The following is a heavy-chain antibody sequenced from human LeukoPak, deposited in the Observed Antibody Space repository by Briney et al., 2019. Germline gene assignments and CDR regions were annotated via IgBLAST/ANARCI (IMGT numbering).Heavy chain of an antibody. CDR3: ARPLRGKIWDAFDI. D-gene: IGHD3-16*01. Sequence: QPGGSLRLSCAASGFTFSGYWMTWVRQAPGKGLEWVATIKPDGSDQYYVDSLRGRFTISRDNSKNTLYQQMNSLRAEDTAVYYCARPLRGKIWDAFDIWGQGTMVTVSS. CDR1: GFTFSGYW. J-gene: IGHJ3*02. CDR2: IKPDGSDQ. V-gene: IGHV3-7*01.